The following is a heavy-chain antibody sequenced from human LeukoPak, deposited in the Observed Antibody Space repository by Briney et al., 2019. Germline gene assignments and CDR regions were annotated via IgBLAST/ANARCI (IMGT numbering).Heavy chain of an antibody. CDR2: IKHDGSEE. CDR1: GFTVTTTY. Sequence: PGGSLRLSCAASGFTVTTTYMSWVRQAPGQGLEWVANIKHDGSEEYYVDSVKGRFTISRDDGRNSLYLQMNSLRAEDTAVYYCARPFYYDSNGGEGMDVWGQGTTVTVSS. J-gene: IGHJ6*02. CDR3: ARPFYYDSNGGEGMDV. D-gene: IGHD3-22*01. V-gene: IGHV3-7*01.